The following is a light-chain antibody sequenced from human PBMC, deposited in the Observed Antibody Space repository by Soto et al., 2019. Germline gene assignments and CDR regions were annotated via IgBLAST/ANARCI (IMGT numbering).Light chain of an antibody. CDR3: QQYGTSPPYT. J-gene: IGKJ2*01. CDR1: QSVSNNY. V-gene: IGKV3-20*01. CDR2: GSS. Sequence: EVVLTQSPGTLSLSPGDRATLSCRASQSVSNNYLAWYQQKPGQAPRLVIFGSSDRATGIPDRFSGSGSGTDFPLTLSRLAPDDFAVYFCQQYGTSPPYTFGQGTRLEIK.